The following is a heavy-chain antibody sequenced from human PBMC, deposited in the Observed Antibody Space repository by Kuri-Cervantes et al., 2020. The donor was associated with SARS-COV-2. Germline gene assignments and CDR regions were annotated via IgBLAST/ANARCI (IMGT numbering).Heavy chain of an antibody. CDR1: GFTVSSNY. CDR2: IYSGGST. V-gene: IGHV3-53*01. D-gene: IGHD1-26*01. Sequence: GESLKISCAASGFTVSSNYMSWVRQAPGKGLEWVSVIYSGGSTYYADSVKGRFTISRDNSKNTLYLQMNSLRAEDTAVYYCARVPSGSSYEYYFDYWGQGTLVTVSS. J-gene: IGHJ4*02. CDR3: ARVPSGSSYEYYFDY.